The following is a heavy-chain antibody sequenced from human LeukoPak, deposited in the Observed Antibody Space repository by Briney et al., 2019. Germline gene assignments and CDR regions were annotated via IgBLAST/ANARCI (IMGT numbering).Heavy chain of an antibody. Sequence: SVKVSCKASGGTFSSYAISWVRQAPGQGLEWMGRIIPIFGTANYAQKFQGRVTITTDESTSTAYMELSSLRSEDTAVHYCARVPLSGYYDSSGYMSYWGQGTLVTVSS. J-gene: IGHJ4*02. CDR3: ARVPLSGYYDSSGYMSY. CDR2: IIPIFGTA. D-gene: IGHD3-22*01. V-gene: IGHV1-69*05. CDR1: GGTFSSYA.